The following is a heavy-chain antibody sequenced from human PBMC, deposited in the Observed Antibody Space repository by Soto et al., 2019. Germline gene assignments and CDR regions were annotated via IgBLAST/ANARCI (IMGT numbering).Heavy chain of an antibody. CDR1: GVSISSNNW. V-gene: IGHV4-4*02. CDR2: MYHTGST. D-gene: IGHD3-22*01. Sequence: QVQLQESGPGLVKPSGTLSLTCAVSGVSISSNNWWRWVRQPPGKGLEWIGEMYHTGSTNYNPALRSRVTISVDKSKTHFSLELNSVTAADTAVYYCARSSRYQYDSSEGNFDYWGQGTLVTVSS. CDR3: ARSSRYQYDSSEGNFDY. J-gene: IGHJ4*02.